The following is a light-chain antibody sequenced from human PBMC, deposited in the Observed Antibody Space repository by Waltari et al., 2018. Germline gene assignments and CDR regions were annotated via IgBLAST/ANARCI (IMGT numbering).Light chain of an antibody. CDR2: EVS. CDR1: RSDVGAYNY. CDR3: SSYAGSNNVV. V-gene: IGLV2-8*01. J-gene: IGLJ2*01. Sequence: QSALTQPPSPSGSPGQSVTIPCPGPRSDVGAYNYVSWYQQHPGKAPKPMIYEVSKRPSGVPDRFSGSKSGNTASLTVSGLQAEDEADYYCSSYAGSNNVVFGGGTKLTVL.